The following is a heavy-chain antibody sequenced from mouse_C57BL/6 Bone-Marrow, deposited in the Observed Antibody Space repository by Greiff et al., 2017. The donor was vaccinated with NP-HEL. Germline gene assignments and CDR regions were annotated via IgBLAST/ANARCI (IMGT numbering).Heavy chain of an antibody. CDR2: IYPGSGST. CDR1: GYTFTSYW. J-gene: IGHJ3*01. CDR3: ARWEETAQATFAY. Sequence: QVQLQQPGAELVKPGASVKMSCKASGYTFTSYWITWVKQRPGQGLEWIGDIYPGSGSTNYNEKFKSKATLTVDTSSSTAYMQLSSLTSEDSAVYYCARWEETAQATFAYWGQGTLVTVSA. D-gene: IGHD3-2*02. V-gene: IGHV1-55*01.